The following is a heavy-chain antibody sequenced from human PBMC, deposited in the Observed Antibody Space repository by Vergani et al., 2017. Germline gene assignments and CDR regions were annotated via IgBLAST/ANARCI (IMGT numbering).Heavy chain of an antibody. Sequence: QVKLQESGPGLVKPSETLSLTCTVSGASVNSYYWGWIRQPPGKGLEWIGNIYHSGGAYYNPSLKGRVTISVDTSKIQFSLEVTSVTAADTAIYFCARTESFILRYFHWAVRGQGTLVTVSS. V-gene: IGHV4-4*08. D-gene: IGHD3-9*01. CDR2: IYHSGGA. CDR3: ARTESFILRYFHWAV. CDR1: GASVNSYY. J-gene: IGHJ4*02.